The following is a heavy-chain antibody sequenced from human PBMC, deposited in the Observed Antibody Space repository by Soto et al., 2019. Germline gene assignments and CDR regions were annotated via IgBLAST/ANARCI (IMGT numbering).Heavy chain of an antibody. J-gene: IGHJ5*02. D-gene: IGHD3-10*01. CDR3: PRDGYYSSGSQSSNVFDP. Sequence: QVQLVQSGAEVKKPGSSVKVSCKASGGSFSSYTISWVRQAPGQGLEWMGRIIPILGIANYAQKFQGRVTITADKSTSTAYMELSSLRSEDTAVYYCPRDGYYSSGSQSSNVFDPWGQGTLVTVSS. V-gene: IGHV1-69*08. CDR2: IIPILGIA. CDR1: GGSFSSYT.